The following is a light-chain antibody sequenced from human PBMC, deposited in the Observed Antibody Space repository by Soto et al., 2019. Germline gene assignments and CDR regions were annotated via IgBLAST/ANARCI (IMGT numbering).Light chain of an antibody. CDR1: SSDVGGYNY. CDR2: EVI. J-gene: IGLJ1*01. V-gene: IGLV2-8*01. CDR3: SSYSGSDNFV. Sequence: QSALTQPPSASGSPGQSVTITCTGASSDVGGYNYVSWYQQHPGKAPKVMIYEVIKRPPGVPDRFSGSKSGNTASLTVSGIQAEDESDYYYSSYSGSDNFVFGTGTKLTVL.